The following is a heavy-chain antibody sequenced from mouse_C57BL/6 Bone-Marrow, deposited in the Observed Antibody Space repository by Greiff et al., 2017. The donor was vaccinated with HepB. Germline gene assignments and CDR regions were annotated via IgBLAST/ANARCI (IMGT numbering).Heavy chain of an antibody. V-gene: IGHV1-4*01. D-gene: IGHD2-4*01. J-gene: IGHJ2*01. Sequence: QVQLQQSGAELARPGASVKMSCKASGYTFTSYTMHWVKQRPGQGLEWIGYINPSSGYTKYNQKFKDKATLTAAKSSSTAYMQLGSLTSADAAVHYCARSPMITRVYFDDWGQGTTLTVSS. CDR3: ARSPMITRVYFDD. CDR2: INPSSGYT. CDR1: GYTFTSYT.